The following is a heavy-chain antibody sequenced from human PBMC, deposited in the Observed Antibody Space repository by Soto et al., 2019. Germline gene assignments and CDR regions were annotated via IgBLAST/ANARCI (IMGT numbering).Heavy chain of an antibody. CDR3: VRVVAIPAYPDH. J-gene: IGHJ4*02. CDR1: GGTFSSYA. V-gene: IGHV1-69*13. CDR2: IVPIVGTT. Sequence: GASVKVSCKTSGGTFSSYAISWVRQAPGQGLEWMGGIVPIVGTTTYAQKFQGRVTITADEATSTAYMQLSRLRSDDTAVYYCVRVVAIPAYPDHWGQGTLVTVSS. D-gene: IGHD2-15*01.